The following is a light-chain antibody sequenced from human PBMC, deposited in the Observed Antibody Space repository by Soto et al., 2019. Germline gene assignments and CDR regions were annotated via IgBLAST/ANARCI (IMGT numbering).Light chain of an antibody. CDR3: QQYGSSAPIT. Sequence: IVWIQSPATLSVSPGDRATLSGRASQNISNYLIWYQPKPGQAPRLLIYDVYNRATDIPARFSGSGSGTDFTLTISSLQPEDFATYYCQQYGSSAPITFGQLTRLEIK. V-gene: IGKV3-11*01. J-gene: IGKJ5*01. CDR1: QNISNY. CDR2: DVY.